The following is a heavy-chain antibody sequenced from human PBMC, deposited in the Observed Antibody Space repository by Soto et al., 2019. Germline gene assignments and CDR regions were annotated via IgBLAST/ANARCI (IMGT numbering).Heavy chain of an antibody. CDR2: IYYSGST. Sequence: SETLSLTCTVSGGSISSGDYYWSWIRQPPGKGLEWIGYIYYSGSTYYNPSLKSRVTISVDKSKNQFSLKLNSVTAADTAVYYCARVSGSYYYGMDVWGQGTTVTVSS. J-gene: IGHJ6*02. CDR3: ARVSGSYYYGMDV. V-gene: IGHV4-30-4*01. CDR1: GGSISSGDYY.